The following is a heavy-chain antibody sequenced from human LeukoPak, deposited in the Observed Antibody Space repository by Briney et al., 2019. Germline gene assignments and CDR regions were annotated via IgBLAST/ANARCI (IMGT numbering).Heavy chain of an antibody. J-gene: IGHJ4*02. CDR1: GGSISRGGYS. CDR3: ARGDDFHSFDY. Sequence: SETLSLTCAVSGGSISRGGYSWSWIRQPPGTGLEWIGYIYHSGSTYYNPSLKSRVTISVDRSKNQFSLKLSSVTAADTAVYYCARGDDFHSFDYWGQGTLVTVSS. V-gene: IGHV4-30-2*01. CDR2: IYHSGST. D-gene: IGHD3/OR15-3a*01.